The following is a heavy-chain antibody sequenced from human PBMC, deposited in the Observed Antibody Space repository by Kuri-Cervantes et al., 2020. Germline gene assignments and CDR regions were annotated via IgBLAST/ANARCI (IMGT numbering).Heavy chain of an antibody. J-gene: IGHJ3*02. D-gene: IGHD4-23*01. CDR3: ARQVVTVYLDAFDI. CDR1: GGTFSSYA. Sequence: SVKVSCKASGGTFSSYAISWVRQAPGQGLEWMGGIIPIFGTANYAQKFQGRVTITTDESTSTAYMELRSLRSDDTAVYYCARQVVTVYLDAFDIWGQGTMVTVSS. V-gene: IGHV1-69*05. CDR2: IIPIFGTA.